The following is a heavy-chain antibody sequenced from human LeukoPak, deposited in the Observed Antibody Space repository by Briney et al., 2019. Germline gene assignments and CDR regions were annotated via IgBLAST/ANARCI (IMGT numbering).Heavy chain of an antibody. CDR1: GFTFSSYE. Sequence: RGSLRLSCAASGFTFSSYEMKWVRQAPGKGLEWVSYISSSGTSIYYADSVKGRFTISRDDAKNSLYLQMNSLGAEDTAVYYCATGEGGSYYDSRGYYSDIWGQGTMVTVSS. J-gene: IGHJ3*02. V-gene: IGHV3-48*03. D-gene: IGHD3-22*01. CDR2: ISSSGTSI. CDR3: ATGEGGSYYDSRGYYSDI.